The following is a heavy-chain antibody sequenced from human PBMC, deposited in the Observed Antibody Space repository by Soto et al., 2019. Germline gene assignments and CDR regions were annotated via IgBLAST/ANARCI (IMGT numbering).Heavy chain of an antibody. CDR2: IYYSGNT. CDR3: ARGTTGGYSYGYFDY. D-gene: IGHD5-18*01. CDR1: GGSLSSYY. V-gene: IGHV4-59*01. Sequence: SETLSLTCTVSGGSLSSYYCNWIRRPPCKGLEWIGFIYYSGNTNYDPSLKGRVTISLATSKNQFSLNLSSVTAADTAVYYCARGTTGGYSYGYFDYCGQGSLVTVSS. J-gene: IGHJ4*02.